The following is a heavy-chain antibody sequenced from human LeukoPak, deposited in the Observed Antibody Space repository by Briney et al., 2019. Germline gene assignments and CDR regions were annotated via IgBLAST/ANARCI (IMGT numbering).Heavy chain of an antibody. CDR1: GEYFSGYY. D-gene: IGHD2-15*01. J-gene: IGHJ5*02. Sequence: SETLPLTCAVYGEYFSGYYWSWIRQPPAKGLEWVEEINHGGSTNYSPSLKSRVTISVDTSKNQFSLKLSSVPAADTAVYCCARAQGVVVAATAGGNLFDPWGQGSLVT. CDR2: INHGGST. CDR3: ARAQGVVVAATAGGNLFDP. V-gene: IGHV4-34*01.